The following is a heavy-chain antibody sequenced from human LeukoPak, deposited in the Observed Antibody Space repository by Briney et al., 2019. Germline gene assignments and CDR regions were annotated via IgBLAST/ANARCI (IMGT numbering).Heavy chain of an antibody. D-gene: IGHD3-16*02. CDR2: IYYSGST. CDR1: GASVSSGAYY. Sequence: PSETLSLTCTVSGASVSSGAYYWSWIRQRPGKGLEWIGYIYYSGSTYYNPSLKSRVTISVDTSKNEFSLKLTSVTAADTAVYYCARDQSGYSSSYRPSDAWFDPWCQGTLVTVSS. CDR3: ARDQSGYSSSYRPSDAWFDP. J-gene: IGHJ5*02. V-gene: IGHV4-31*03.